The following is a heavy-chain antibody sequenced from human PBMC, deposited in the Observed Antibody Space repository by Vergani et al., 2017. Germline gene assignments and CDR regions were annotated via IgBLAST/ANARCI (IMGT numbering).Heavy chain of an antibody. CDR1: GGTFSSYT. Sequence: QVQLVQSGAEVKKPGSSVKVSCKASGGTFSSYTISWVRQAPGQGLEWMGRIIPILGIANYAQKFQGRVTITADKSTSTAYMELSSLRSEDTAVYYCASLGYCSSTSCYTVPVEDYWGQGTLVTVSS. CDR3: ASLGYCSSTSCYTVPVEDY. V-gene: IGHV1-69*09. CDR2: IIPILGIA. J-gene: IGHJ4*02. D-gene: IGHD2-2*02.